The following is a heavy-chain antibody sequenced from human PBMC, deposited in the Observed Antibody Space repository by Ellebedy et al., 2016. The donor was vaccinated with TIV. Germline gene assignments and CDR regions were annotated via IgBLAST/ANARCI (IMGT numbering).Heavy chain of an antibody. CDR1: GFTFSSYA. CDR3: AKGRGGGSDSSAPRYYFDY. D-gene: IGHD3-22*01. CDR2: ISNTGSRT. J-gene: IGHJ4*02. Sequence: GESLKISCAASGFTFSSYAMSWVRQAPGKGLEWVSTISNTGSRTYYADSVEGRFIISRDNSKKTLYLQMNILRAEDTAVYYCAKGRGGGSDSSAPRYYFDYWGLGTLVTVSS. V-gene: IGHV3-23*01.